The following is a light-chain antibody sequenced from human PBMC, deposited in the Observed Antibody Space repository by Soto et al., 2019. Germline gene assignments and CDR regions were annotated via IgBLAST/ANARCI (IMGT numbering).Light chain of an antibody. CDR3: SSYTSTSLYV. CDR1: SSDVGGYNY. Sequence: QSALTQPASVSGSPGQSITISCTGTSSDVGGYNYVSWYQQQPGKAPKLMIYDVTYRPSGVSNRFSGSKSGNTASLTISGLQADDEADYYCSSYTSTSLYVFGTGTKLTVL. V-gene: IGLV2-14*03. J-gene: IGLJ1*01. CDR2: DVT.